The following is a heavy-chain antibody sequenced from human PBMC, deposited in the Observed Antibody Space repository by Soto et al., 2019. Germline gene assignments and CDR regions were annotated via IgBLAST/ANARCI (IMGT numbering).Heavy chain of an antibody. V-gene: IGHV1-46*01. CDR3: ARERRIAAPGVDI. CDR1: RDTFTSYY. D-gene: IGHD6-13*01. J-gene: IGHJ3*02. Sequence: GASLKGCCEAARDTFTSYYMHWGRQARGQGLEWMGIINPSGGSTSYAQKFQGRVTMTRDTSTSTVYMELSSLRSEDTAVYYCARERRIAAPGVDIWGQGTMVTVSS. CDR2: INPSGGST.